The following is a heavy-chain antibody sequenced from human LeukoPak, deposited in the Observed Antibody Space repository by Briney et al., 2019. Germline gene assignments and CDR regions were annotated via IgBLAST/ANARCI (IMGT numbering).Heavy chain of an antibody. Sequence: ASVKVSCKASGYTFTSYGISWVRQAPGQGLEWMGWISAYNGNTNYAQKLQGRVTMTTDTSTSTAYMELRSLRSDDTAVYYCARRVTYYYDSSGYLSAFDIWGQGTMVTVSS. CDR3: ARRVTYYYDSSGYLSAFDI. D-gene: IGHD3-22*01. J-gene: IGHJ3*02. V-gene: IGHV1-18*01. CDR2: ISAYNGNT. CDR1: GYTFTSYG.